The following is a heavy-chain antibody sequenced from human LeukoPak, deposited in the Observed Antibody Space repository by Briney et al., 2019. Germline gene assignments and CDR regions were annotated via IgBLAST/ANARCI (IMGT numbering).Heavy chain of an antibody. J-gene: IGHJ4*02. Sequence: GGSLRLSCAASGFTFSSYGMHWVRQAPGKGLEWVAVIWYDGSNKYYADSVKGRFTISRDNSKNTLYLQMNSLRAEDTAVYYCAREGKQTIRGYHFDYWGQGTLVTVSS. D-gene: IGHD2-15*01. CDR3: AREGKQTIRGYHFDY. V-gene: IGHV3-33*01. CDR2: IWYDGSNK. CDR1: GFTFSSYG.